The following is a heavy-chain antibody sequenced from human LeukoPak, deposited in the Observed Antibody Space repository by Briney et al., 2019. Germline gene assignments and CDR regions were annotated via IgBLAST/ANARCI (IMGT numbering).Heavy chain of an antibody. J-gene: IGHJ6*03. CDR1: GGSISGYY. V-gene: IGHV4-59*01. Sequence: SETLSLTCTVSGGSISGYYWSWIRQPPGKGLQWIGYIFYSGRTNYNPSLKSRVTISVDTSKKQISLSLSSVTAADTATYYCARYGVPYYYYYMDVWGKGTTVTVFS. D-gene: IGHD4-17*01. CDR2: IFYSGRT. CDR3: ARYGVPYYYYYMDV.